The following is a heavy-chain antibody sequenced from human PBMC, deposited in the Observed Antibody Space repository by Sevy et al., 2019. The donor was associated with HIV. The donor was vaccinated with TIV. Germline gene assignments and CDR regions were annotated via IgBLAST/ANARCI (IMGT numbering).Heavy chain of an antibody. CDR1: GYTFTSYD. V-gene: IGHV1-8*01. CDR2: MNPNSGNT. Sequence: ASVKVSCKASGYTFTSYDINWVRQATGQGLEWMGWMNPNSGNTGYAQKFQGRVTMTRNTSISTAYMELSSLRSEDTAVYYCARRAYYDFWSGYPYYYYYYGMDVWGQGTTVTVSS. CDR3: ARRAYYDFWSGYPYYYYYYGMDV. D-gene: IGHD3-3*01. J-gene: IGHJ6*02.